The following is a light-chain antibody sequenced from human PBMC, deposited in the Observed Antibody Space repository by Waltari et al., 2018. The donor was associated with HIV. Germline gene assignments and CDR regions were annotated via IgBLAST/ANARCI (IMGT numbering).Light chain of an antibody. V-gene: IGLV4-69*01. CDR3: QTWGTGIVV. Sequence: QLVLTQSPSASASLRASVKLHCTLSSGPTTYAIAWHPQQPEKGPRFFMKVNSDGSHTRGDGIPDRFSGSSSGAQRYLTISSLQSADEADYYCQTWGTGIVVFGGGTKLTVL. J-gene: IGLJ2*01. CDR1: SGPTTYA. CDR2: VNSDGSH.